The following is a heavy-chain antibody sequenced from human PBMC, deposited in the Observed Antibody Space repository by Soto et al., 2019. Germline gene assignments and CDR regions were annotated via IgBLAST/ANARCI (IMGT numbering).Heavy chain of an antibody. J-gene: IGHJ6*02. D-gene: IGHD2-2*01. CDR3: ARDVEDCSSTSCPSGGYYGMDV. CDR1: GYTFTSYG. V-gene: IGHV1-18*04. Sequence: ASVKVSCKASGYTFTSYGISWVRQAPGQGLEWMGWISAYNGNTNYAQKLQGRVTMTTDTSTSTAYMELRSLRSDDTAVYYCARDVEDCSSTSCPSGGYYGMDVWGQGTTVTVSS. CDR2: ISAYNGNT.